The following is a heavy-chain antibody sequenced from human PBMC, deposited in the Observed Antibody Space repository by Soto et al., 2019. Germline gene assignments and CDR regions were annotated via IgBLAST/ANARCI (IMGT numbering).Heavy chain of an antibody. V-gene: IGHV4-30-2*01. CDR3: ARGKRELHVAVVTDWFDP. Sequence: SETLSLTCAVSGGSISSGGYSWSWIRQPPGKGLEWIGYIYHSGSTYYNPSLKSRVTISVDRSKNQFSLKLSSVTAADTAVYYCARGKRELHVAVVTDWFDPWGQGTLVTVSS. J-gene: IGHJ5*02. D-gene: IGHD1-26*01. CDR2: IYHSGST. CDR1: GGSISSGGYS.